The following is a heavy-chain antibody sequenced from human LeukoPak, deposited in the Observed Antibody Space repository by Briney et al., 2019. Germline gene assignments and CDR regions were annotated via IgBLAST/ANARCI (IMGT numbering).Heavy chain of an antibody. Sequence: GGSLRLSCAASGFTFKNAWMSWVRQAPGKGPEWVASVIFSGGSTYYADSVEGRFTISRDNSKGTLYLEMDSLRAEDTAVYYCARASAGTNGMLDYWGQGTLVTVSS. CDR2: VIFSGGST. CDR3: ARASAGTNGMLDY. CDR1: GFTFKNAW. J-gene: IGHJ4*02. D-gene: IGHD2-8*01. V-gene: IGHV3-23*01.